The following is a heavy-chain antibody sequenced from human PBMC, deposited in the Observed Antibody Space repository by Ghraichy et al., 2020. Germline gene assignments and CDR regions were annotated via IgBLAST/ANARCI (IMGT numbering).Heavy chain of an antibody. D-gene: IGHD2-21*02. V-gene: IGHV4-34*01. CDR3: ARGLHIVVVTAIHYYYGIDV. Sequence: SETLSLTCAVYGGSFSGYYWSWIRQPPGKGLEWIGEINHSGSTNYNPSLKIRVTISVDTSKNQFSLKLSSVTAADTAVYYCARGLHIVVVTAIHYYYGIDVWGQGTTVTVSS. CDR1: GGSFSGYY. CDR2: INHSGST. J-gene: IGHJ6*02.